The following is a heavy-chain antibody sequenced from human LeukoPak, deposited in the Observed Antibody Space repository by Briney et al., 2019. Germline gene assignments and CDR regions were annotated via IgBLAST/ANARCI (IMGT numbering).Heavy chain of an antibody. CDR3: AKSPNRGQRGLTMTTVTRGY. V-gene: IGHV3-23*01. J-gene: IGHJ4*02. Sequence: GGSLRLSCAASGFTLSSYAMSWVRQAPGKGLEWVSAISGSGGSTYYADSVKGRFTISRDNTKNTLYLQMNSLRAEDTAVYYCAKSPNRGQRGLTMTTVTRGYWGQGTLVTVSS. D-gene: IGHD4-17*01. CDR1: GFTLSSYA. CDR2: ISGSGGST.